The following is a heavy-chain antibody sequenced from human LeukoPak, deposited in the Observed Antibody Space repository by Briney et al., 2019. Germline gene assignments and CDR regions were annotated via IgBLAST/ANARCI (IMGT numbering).Heavy chain of an antibody. CDR1: GGSISSYY. J-gene: IGHJ4*02. Sequence: SETLSLTCTVSGGSISSYYWSWIRQPPGKGLEWIGYIYYSGSTNYNPSLKSRVTISVDTSKNQFSLKLSSVTAADTAVYYCARDGDYSNSFDYWGQGTLVTVSS. CDR3: ARDGDYSNSFDY. V-gene: IGHV4-59*01. CDR2: IYYSGST. D-gene: IGHD4-11*01.